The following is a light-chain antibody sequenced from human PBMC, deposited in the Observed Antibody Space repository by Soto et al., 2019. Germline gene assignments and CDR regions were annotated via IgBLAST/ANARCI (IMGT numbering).Light chain of an antibody. V-gene: IGKV3-15*01. CDR1: QSVSSN. CDR3: QQYSNWPRT. CDR2: GAS. Sequence: EIVMTQSPATLSVSPGERATLSCRASQSVSSNLAWYQQKPGQAPRLLIYGASTRATGIPARFSGSGSGTEFILTISSLQSEDLAVYYCQQYSNWPRTFGQGTKV. J-gene: IGKJ1*01.